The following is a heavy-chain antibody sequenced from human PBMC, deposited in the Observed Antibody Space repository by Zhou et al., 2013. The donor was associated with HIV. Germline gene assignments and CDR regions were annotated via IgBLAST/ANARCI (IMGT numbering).Heavy chain of an antibody. CDR3: AKLVAARDYYFYIDV. Sequence: QVQLQESGPGLVKPSETLSLTCAVSGYSISSGYYWGWIRQPPGKGLEWIGSIYHSGSTYYNPSLKSRVTISVDTSKKQFSLKLSSATAADTAVYYCAKLVAARDYYFYIDVWGKGPRSPSP. D-gene: IGHD6-13*01. CDR2: IYHSGST. V-gene: IGHV4-38-2*01. CDR1: GYSISSGYY. J-gene: IGHJ6*03.